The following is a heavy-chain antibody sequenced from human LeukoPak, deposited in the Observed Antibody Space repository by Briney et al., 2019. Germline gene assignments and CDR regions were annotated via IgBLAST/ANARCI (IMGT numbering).Heavy chain of an antibody. CDR1: GGSFSGYY. J-gene: IGHJ6*03. CDR2: IDHSGST. Sequence: SETLSLTCAVYGGSFSGYYWSWTRQPPGKGLEWIGEIDHSGSTNYNSSLKSRGTISVDTSKNQFSLKLSSVTAADTAVYYCARQTITTSGVVITVGPGYMDVWGKGTTVTVSS. D-gene: IGHD3-3*01. CDR3: ARQTITTSGVVITVGPGYMDV. V-gene: IGHV4-34*01.